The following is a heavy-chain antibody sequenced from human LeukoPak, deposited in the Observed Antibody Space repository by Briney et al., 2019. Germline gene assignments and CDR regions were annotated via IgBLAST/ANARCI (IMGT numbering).Heavy chain of an antibody. CDR2: IFHSGSA. J-gene: IGHJ5*02. V-gene: IGHV4-30-4*01. CDR3: AKTATSSSYLSWFDP. CDR1: GGSISSGDYY. Sequence: PSETLSLTCTVSGGSISSGDYYWSWIRQPPGTGLEWIGYIFHSGSAYYNPSLKTRVTISVDTSKNQFSLRLSSVTAADTAVYYCAKTATSSSYLSWFDPWGQGTLVTVSS. D-gene: IGHD1-1*01.